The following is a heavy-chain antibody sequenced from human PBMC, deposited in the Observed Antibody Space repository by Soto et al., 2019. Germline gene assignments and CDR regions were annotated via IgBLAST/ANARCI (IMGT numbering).Heavy chain of an antibody. V-gene: IGHV4-4*02. Sequence: PSETLCITCALSVEYIIVANWLTWFRQSPEKGLEWIGEIYHSGSTNYNPSLKSRVTMSVNKSKTQFSLRLTSVTAADTALYYCAREGTSSWKPIDYWGQGIVVTGSS. CDR3: AREGTSSWKPIDY. CDR2: IYHSGST. J-gene: IGHJ4*02. CDR1: VEYIIVANW. D-gene: IGHD6-13*01.